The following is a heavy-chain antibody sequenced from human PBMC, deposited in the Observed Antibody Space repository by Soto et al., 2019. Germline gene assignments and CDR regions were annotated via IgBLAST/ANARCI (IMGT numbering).Heavy chain of an antibody. J-gene: IGHJ6*02. CDR1: GYSFTSYW. CDR3: ASPYSYGPWGMDV. Sequence: GESLKISCKGSGYSFTSYWIGWVRQMPGKGLEWMGIIYPGDSDTRYSPSFQGQVTISAAKSISTAYLQWSSLQASDTAMYYCASPYSYGPWGMDVWGQGTTVTVSS. CDR2: IYPGDSDT. V-gene: IGHV5-51*01. D-gene: IGHD5-18*01.